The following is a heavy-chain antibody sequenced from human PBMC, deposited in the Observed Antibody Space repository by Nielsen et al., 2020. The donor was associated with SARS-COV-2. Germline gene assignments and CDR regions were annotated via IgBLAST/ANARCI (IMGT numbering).Heavy chain of an antibody. Sequence: SETLSLTCTVSGGSISSGSYYWSWIRQPAGKGLEWIGRIYTSGSTNYNPSLKSRVTISVDTSKNQFSLKLSSVTAADTAVYYCARRYGSGSYRWFDPWGQGTLVTVSS. CDR2: IYTSGST. V-gene: IGHV4-61*02. CDR3: ARRYGSGSYRWFDP. J-gene: IGHJ5*02. D-gene: IGHD3-10*01. CDR1: GGSISSGSYY.